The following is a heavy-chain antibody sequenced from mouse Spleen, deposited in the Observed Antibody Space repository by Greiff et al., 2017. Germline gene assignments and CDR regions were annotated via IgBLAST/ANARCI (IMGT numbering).Heavy chain of an antibody. V-gene: IGHV1-50*01. CDR3: ARYEGYQFDY. D-gene: IGHD2-2*01. J-gene: IGHJ2*01. CDR2: IDHSASYT. CDR1: GFTFTSYC. Sequence: VQLQQPGADLVQPGASVNLSCKASGFTFTSYCMQWVQQRPGQGLEWIGVIDHSASYTNYNHRFKGKATLTVDTSSSTAYMQRSSLTSEDSAVYYCARYEGYQFDYWGQGTTLTVSS.